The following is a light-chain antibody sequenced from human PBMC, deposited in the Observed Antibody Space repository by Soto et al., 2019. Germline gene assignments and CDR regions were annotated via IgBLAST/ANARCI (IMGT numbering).Light chain of an antibody. CDR3: QQYNNWPPYT. V-gene: IGKV3-15*01. CDR2: GAS. J-gene: IGKJ2*01. CDR1: QSVSSN. Sequence: EIEMTQSPXTLSVSPGERATLSCRASQSVSSNLAWYQQKPGQAPRLLIYGASTRATGVPARFSGSGSGTEFTLTISSLQSEDFAVYYCQQYNNWPPYTFGQGTKLEIK.